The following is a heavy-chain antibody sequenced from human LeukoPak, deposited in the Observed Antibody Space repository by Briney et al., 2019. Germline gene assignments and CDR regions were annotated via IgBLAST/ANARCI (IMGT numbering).Heavy chain of an antibody. CDR2: IYHSGST. Sequence: PSETLSLTCAVSGVSISSGGYSWSWTRQPPGKGLEWIGYIYHSGSTYYNPSLKSRVTISVDRSKNQFSLKLSSVTAADMAVYYCARERTDYGDYFDYWGQGTLVTVSS. V-gene: IGHV4-30-2*01. CDR1: GVSISSGGYS. D-gene: IGHD4-17*01. CDR3: ARERTDYGDYFDY. J-gene: IGHJ4*02.